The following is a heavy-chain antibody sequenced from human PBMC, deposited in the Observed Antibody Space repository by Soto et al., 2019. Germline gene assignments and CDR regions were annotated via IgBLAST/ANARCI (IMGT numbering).Heavy chain of an antibody. J-gene: IGHJ3*02. Sequence: SETLSLTCTVSGGSISSYYWSWIRQPPGKGLEWIGYIYYSGSTNYNPSLKSRVTISVDTSKIQFSLKLSSVTAADTAVYYCARGEYGSGSYSDDAFDIWGQGTMVTVSS. V-gene: IGHV4-59*01. CDR2: IYYSGST. CDR3: ARGEYGSGSYSDDAFDI. CDR1: GGSISSYY. D-gene: IGHD3-10*01.